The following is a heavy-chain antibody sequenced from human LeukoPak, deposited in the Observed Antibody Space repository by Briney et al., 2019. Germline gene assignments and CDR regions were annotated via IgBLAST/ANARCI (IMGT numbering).Heavy chain of an antibody. CDR3: AKEGMEYCSGGSCYDDEDAFDI. D-gene: IGHD2-15*01. CDR2: ISYDGSNK. V-gene: IGHV3-30*18. Sequence: GGSLRLSCAASGFTFSSYGMHWVRQAPGKGLEWVAVISYDGSNKYYADSVKGRFTISRDNSKNTLFLQMNSLRAEDTAVYYCAKEGMEYCSGGSCYDDEDAFDIWGQGTMVTVSP. CDR1: GFTFSSYG. J-gene: IGHJ3*02.